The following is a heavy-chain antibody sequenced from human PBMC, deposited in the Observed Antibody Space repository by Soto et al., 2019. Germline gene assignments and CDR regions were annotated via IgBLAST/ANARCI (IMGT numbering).Heavy chain of an antibody. V-gene: IGHV3-23*01. Sequence: GGSLRLSCAASGFTFSSYAMSWVRQAPGKGLEWVSAISGSGGSTYYADSVKGRFTISRDNSKNTLYLQMNSLRAEDTAVYYCAKAGGYGNYYGMDVWGQGNTGTVAS. J-gene: IGHJ6*02. CDR2: ISGSGGST. D-gene: IGHD5-12*01. CDR3: AKAGGYGNYYGMDV. CDR1: GFTFSSYA.